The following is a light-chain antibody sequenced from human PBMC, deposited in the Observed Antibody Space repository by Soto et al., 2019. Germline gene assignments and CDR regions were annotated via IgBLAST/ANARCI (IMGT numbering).Light chain of an antibody. Sequence: IVLTQSPDTLSLSPGERATLSCRASQSVSSNYLAWYQQKLGQAPRLLIYDASRRATGIPDRFSGSGSGTDFTLTISRPAPEDFVVYYCQQYCRSPTFGQGTKVDI. CDR3: QQYCRSPT. CDR1: QSVSSNY. J-gene: IGKJ1*01. V-gene: IGKV3-20*01. CDR2: DAS.